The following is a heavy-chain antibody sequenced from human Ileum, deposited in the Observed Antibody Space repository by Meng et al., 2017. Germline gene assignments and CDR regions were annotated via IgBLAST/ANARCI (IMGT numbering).Heavy chain of an antibody. V-gene: IGHV4-59*08. CDR3: ARGKAIPDF. D-gene: IGHD2-2*02. CDR1: GGSISGSY. J-gene: IGHJ4*02. CDR2: TYYSGTT. Sequence: QVQLQVSGPGPVKPSETLSLTCTVSGGSISGSYWSWIRQFPGKGLEWIGYTYYSGTTNYNPSLRGRGTMSVDTSRAQFSLKLTSVTAADTAIYYCARGKAIPDFWGQGTLVTVSS.